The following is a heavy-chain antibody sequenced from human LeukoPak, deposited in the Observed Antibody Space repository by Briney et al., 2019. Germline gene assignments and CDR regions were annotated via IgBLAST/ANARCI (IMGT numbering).Heavy chain of an antibody. CDR3: TTTYHYDSSPGSFDY. Sequence: KTGGSLGLSCAASGFTFTNAWMNWVRQAPGKGLEWLGRIKSKADGGISDYAEPVKGRFTFSRDDSKNTLYLLMNSLKTEDTAVYYCTTTYHYDSSPGSFDYWGQGTLVTVSS. CDR1: GFTFTNAW. D-gene: IGHD3-22*01. CDR2: IKSKADGGIS. V-gene: IGHV3-15*01. J-gene: IGHJ4*02.